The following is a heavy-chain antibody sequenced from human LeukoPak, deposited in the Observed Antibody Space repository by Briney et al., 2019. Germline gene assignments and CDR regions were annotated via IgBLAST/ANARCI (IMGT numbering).Heavy chain of an antibody. V-gene: IGHV4-59*12. D-gene: IGHD6-13*01. Sequence: SETLSLTYTVSGGSLNGYYWGWIRQPPGKGLEWIGYIYYSGSTNYNPSLKSRVTISVDTSKNQFSLKLSSVTAADTAVYYCAREGPIAAAGTQYNWFDPWGQGTLVTVSS. CDR1: GGSLNGYY. CDR3: AREGPIAAAGTQYNWFDP. CDR2: IYYSGST. J-gene: IGHJ5*02.